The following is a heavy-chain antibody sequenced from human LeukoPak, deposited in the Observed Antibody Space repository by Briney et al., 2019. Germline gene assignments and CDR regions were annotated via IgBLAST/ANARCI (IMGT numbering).Heavy chain of an antibody. CDR3: ARVVVARVGMDV. CDR2: MNPNSGNT. J-gene: IGHJ6*02. Sequence: ASVKVSCKASGYTFTSYDINWVRQATGQGLEWMGWMNPNSGNTGYAQKFQGRVTMTRNTSISTAYMELSSLRSEDTAVYYCARVVVARVGMDVWGQGTTVTVSS. CDR1: GYTFTSYD. D-gene: IGHD2-15*01. V-gene: IGHV1-8*01.